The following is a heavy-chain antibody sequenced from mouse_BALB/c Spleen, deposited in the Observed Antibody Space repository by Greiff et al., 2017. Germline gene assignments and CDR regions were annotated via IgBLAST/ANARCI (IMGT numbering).Heavy chain of an antibody. V-gene: IGHV2-9*02. CDR1: GFSLTSYG. Sequence: VQLQQSGPGLVAPSQSLSITCTVSGFSLTSYGVHWVRQPPGKGLEWLGVIWAGGSTNYNSALMSRLSISKDNSKSQVFLKMNSLQTDDTAMYYCARAIYGNYGDYAMDYWGQGTSVTVSS. CDR3: ARAIYGNYGDYAMDY. J-gene: IGHJ4*01. D-gene: IGHD2-1*01. CDR2: IWAGGST.